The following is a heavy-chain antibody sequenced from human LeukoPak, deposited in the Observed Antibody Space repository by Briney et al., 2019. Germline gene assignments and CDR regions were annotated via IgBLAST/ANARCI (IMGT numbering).Heavy chain of an antibody. CDR2: VYYTGST. D-gene: IGHD3-10*01. CDR1: GGSISSNSHY. Sequence: SETLSLTCTVSGGSISSNSHYWGWIRQPPGKGLEWVGTVYYTGSTYYNPSLKSRVTISVDTSKKQFSLKLSSVTAADTAVYYCARLVRGIYDYFDYWGQGTLVTVSS. V-gene: IGHV4-39*07. CDR3: ARLVRGIYDYFDY. J-gene: IGHJ4*02.